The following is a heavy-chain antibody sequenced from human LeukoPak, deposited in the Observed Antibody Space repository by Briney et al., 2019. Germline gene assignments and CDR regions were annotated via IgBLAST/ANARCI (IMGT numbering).Heavy chain of an antibody. CDR3: ARDGRHIIVEPSAVELDY. CDR1: GFTFSNYN. J-gene: IGHJ4*02. Sequence: GGSLRLSCAASGFTFSNYNMNWVRQAPGKGLEWVSSISSSPPYIYYADSVKGRFTISRDNAKNSLYLQMNSLRAEDTAVYYCARDGRHIIVEPSAVELDYWGQGTLVTVSS. V-gene: IGHV3-21*01. CDR2: ISSSPPYI. D-gene: IGHD2-2*01.